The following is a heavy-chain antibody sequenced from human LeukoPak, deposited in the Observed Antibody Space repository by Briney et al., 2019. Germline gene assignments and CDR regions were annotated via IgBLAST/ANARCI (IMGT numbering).Heavy chain of an antibody. Sequence: GGSLRLSCAASGFTVSNNYMSWVRQAPGKGLEWVSVIYSGGSTYYADSVKGRFTISRDDSRNTLFLQLNSLRAEDTAIYYCGRSLTSLRLTDWGQGTLVAVSS. V-gene: IGHV3-53*01. J-gene: IGHJ4*02. D-gene: IGHD2-21*02. CDR2: IYSGGST. CDR1: GFTVSNNY. CDR3: GRSLTSLRLTD.